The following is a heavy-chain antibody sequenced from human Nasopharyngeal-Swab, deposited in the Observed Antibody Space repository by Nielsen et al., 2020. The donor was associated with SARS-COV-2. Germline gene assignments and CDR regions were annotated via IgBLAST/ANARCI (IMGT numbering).Heavy chain of an antibody. D-gene: IGHD3/OR15-3a*01. CDR3: ARIPPLDYYFDY. CDR2: IDWDDDK. J-gene: IGHJ4*02. Sequence: WIRQPPGKALEWLALIDWDDDKYYSTSLKTRLTISKDISKNQVVLTMTNMDPVDTATYYCARIPPLDYYFDYWGQGTLVTVSS. V-gene: IGHV2-70*01.